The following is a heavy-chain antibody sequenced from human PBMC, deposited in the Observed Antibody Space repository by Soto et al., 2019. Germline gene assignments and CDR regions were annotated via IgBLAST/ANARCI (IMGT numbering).Heavy chain of an antibody. Sequence: EVQLVEAGGGLVQPGGCLRLSCAGSGISFSNYWIHWVRQAPGKGLVWVSRISSDGSSTTYADSVKGRFTISRDNAKNTLYLQMNSLRAEDTAVYYCARESSGYSSYFDFWGQGTLVTVSS. CDR3: ARESSGYSSYFDF. V-gene: IGHV3-74*01. J-gene: IGHJ4*02. CDR2: ISSDGSST. CDR1: GISFSNYW. D-gene: IGHD5-12*01.